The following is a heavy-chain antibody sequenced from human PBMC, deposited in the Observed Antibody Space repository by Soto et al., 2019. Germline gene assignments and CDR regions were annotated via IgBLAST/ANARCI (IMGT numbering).Heavy chain of an antibody. V-gene: IGHV3-23*01. CDR1: GFTLGGYG. Sequence: GGSLRLSCVVSGFTLGGYGMSWVRQAPGKGLEWVAAISGSVGTYYADPVKGRFTISRDNSKNTLYLQMNSLRAEDTAVYYCAKDRGYSSGNFQLGMDVWGQGTTVTVSS. D-gene: IGHD3-10*01. J-gene: IGHJ6*02. CDR2: ISGSVGT. CDR3: AKDRGYSSGNFQLGMDV.